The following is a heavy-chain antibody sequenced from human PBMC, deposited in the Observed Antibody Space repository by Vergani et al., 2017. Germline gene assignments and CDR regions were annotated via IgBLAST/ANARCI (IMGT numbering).Heavy chain of an antibody. J-gene: IGHJ6*03. CDR2: IDHTGRP. D-gene: IGHD4-11*01. Sequence: QVQLQQWGGGLLKPSETLSLTCVVNGGSFTSYHWTWIRQSPGEGLEWVGDIDHTGRPDYNPSLKSRLTMSVDKSRNQFSLTLNSVTATDTAIYFCARVNTETNGHLYYYYYMDVSVQGTAVTVS. V-gene: IGHV4-34*01. CDR1: GGSFTSYH. CDR3: ARVNTETNGHLYYYYYMDV.